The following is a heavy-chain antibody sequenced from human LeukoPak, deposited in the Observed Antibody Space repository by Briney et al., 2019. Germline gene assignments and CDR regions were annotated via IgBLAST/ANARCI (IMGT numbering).Heavy chain of an antibody. Sequence: PGGALRLPFSGPGFTLDDYAMQWVRQAPGKGLEGVSGIRWDSGSIGYAASVKGRFTISRDNAKNSLYLQMSGLRAEDTAVYYCARDLPYCIDTSCYSAPPDXXXQGTTVTVSS. D-gene: IGHD2-2*01. CDR2: IRWDSGSI. V-gene: IGHV3-9*01. CDR3: ARDLPYCIDTSCYSAPPDX. CDR1: GFTLDDYA. J-gene: IGHJ6*01.